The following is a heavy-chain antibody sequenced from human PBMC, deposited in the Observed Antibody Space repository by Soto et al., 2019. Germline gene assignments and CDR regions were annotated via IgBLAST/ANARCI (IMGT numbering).Heavy chain of an antibody. CDR1: GYTFAAYF. Sequence: ASVKVSCKTSGYTFAAYFIHWVRQAPGQGLEWMGWINPVSGATAYPQKFQGRVTLTRDTSITTVYMQLSSLRSDDTAVYYCARDTDYGDYWGYYFDYWGQGTPVTVSS. D-gene: IGHD4-17*01. CDR2: INPVSGAT. J-gene: IGHJ4*02. V-gene: IGHV1-2*02. CDR3: ARDTDYGDYWGYYFDY.